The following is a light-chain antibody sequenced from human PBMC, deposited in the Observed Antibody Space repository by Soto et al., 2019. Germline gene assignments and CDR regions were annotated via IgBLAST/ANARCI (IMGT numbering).Light chain of an antibody. CDR3: QSYDTSLSAWV. Sequence: QSVRTEPPSVSGAPGQRVTISCTGSSSNIGAGYDVHWYQQLPVTAPKLLIYGNNNRPSGVPDRFSGSKSGSSASLAITGLHVDDEADYYCQSYDTSLSAWVFGGGTQLTVL. J-gene: IGLJ3*02. CDR2: GNN. CDR1: SSNIGAGYD. V-gene: IGLV1-40*01.